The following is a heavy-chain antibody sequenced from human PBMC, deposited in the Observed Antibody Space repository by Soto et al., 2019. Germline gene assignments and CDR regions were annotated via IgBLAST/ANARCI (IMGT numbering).Heavy chain of an antibody. J-gene: IGHJ4*02. V-gene: IGHV1-69*13. CDR2: IIPIFVTA. Sequence: GASVKVSCKASGGTFSSYAISWVRQAPGPGLEWMGGIIPIFVTANYAQKFRGRVTITADESTSTAYMELSSLRSEDTAVYYCATASHYYDSDSSDSEGDYRGQGPMVTVYS. CDR3: ATASHYYDSDSSDSEGDY. CDR1: GGTFSSYA. D-gene: IGHD3-22*01.